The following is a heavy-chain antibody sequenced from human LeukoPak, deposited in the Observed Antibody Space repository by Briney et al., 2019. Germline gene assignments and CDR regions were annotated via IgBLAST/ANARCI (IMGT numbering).Heavy chain of an antibody. V-gene: IGHV1-69*04. CDR1: GGTFSSYA. CDR2: IISILGIA. Sequence: SVKVSCKASGGTFSSYAISWVRQAPGQGVEWMGRIISILGIANYAQRIQGRDTITADKSTSTAYMELSSLRSEDTAMYYCARAGVTMVREKSYYYGMDVWGQGTTVTVSS. D-gene: IGHD3-10*01. J-gene: IGHJ6*02. CDR3: ARAGVTMVREKSYYYGMDV.